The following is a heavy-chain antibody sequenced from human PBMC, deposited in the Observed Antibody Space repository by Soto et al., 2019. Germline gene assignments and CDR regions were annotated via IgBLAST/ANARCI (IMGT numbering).Heavy chain of an antibody. CDR2: INHSGST. V-gene: IGHV4-34*01. CDR1: GGSFSGYY. D-gene: IGHD6-19*01. Sequence: SETLSLTCAVYGGSFSGYYWSWIRQPPGKGLEWIGEINHSGSTNYNPSLKSRVTISVDTSKNQFSLKLSSVTAADTAVYYCARSTWGAGAGIQPLEYYGMDVWGQGTTVTVSS. CDR3: ARSTWGAGAGIQPLEYYGMDV. J-gene: IGHJ6*02.